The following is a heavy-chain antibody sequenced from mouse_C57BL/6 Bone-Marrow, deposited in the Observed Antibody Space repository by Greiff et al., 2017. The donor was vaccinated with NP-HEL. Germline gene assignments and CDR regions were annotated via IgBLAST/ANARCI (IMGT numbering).Heavy chain of an antibody. D-gene: IGHD2-3*01. J-gene: IGHJ1*03. CDR2: IDPSDSET. Sequence: LKPGAELVRPGSSVKLSCKASGYTFTSYWMHWVKPRPIQGLEWIGNIDPSDSETHYNQKFKDKATLTVDKSSSTAYMQLSSLTSEDSAVYYCARVGYDGYYWYFDVGGTGTTVTVSS. CDR1: GYTFTSYW. V-gene: IGHV1-52*01. CDR3: ARVGYDGYYWYFDV.